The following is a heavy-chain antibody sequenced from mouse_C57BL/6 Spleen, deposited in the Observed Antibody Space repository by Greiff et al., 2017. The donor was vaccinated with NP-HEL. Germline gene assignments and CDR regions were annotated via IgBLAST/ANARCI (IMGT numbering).Heavy chain of an antibody. Sequence: VQLQQSGAELARPGASVKLSCKASGYTFTSYGISWVKQRTGQGLEWIGEIYPRSGNTYYNEKFKGKATLTADKSSSTAYMELRSLTSEDSAVYFFARDDDGYYGWFAYWGQGTLVTVSA. CDR3: ARDDDGYYGWFAY. J-gene: IGHJ3*01. CDR1: GYTFTSYG. D-gene: IGHD2-3*01. V-gene: IGHV1-81*01. CDR2: IYPRSGNT.